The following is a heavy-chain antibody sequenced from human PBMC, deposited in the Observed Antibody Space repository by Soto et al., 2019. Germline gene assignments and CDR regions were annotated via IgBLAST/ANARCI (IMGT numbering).Heavy chain of an antibody. J-gene: IGHJ6*02. CDR1: GDSVSSNSAA. Sequence: PSPTLSLTCAISGDSVSSNSAAWNWIRQSPSRGLEWLGRTYYRSKWYNDYAVSVKSRITINPDTSKNQFSLQLNSVTPEDTAVYYCARVGVISSSWYDFYYVLDVWGQGTTVTVSS. CDR2: TYYRSKWYN. D-gene: IGHD6-13*01. CDR3: ARVGVISSSWYDFYYVLDV. V-gene: IGHV6-1*01.